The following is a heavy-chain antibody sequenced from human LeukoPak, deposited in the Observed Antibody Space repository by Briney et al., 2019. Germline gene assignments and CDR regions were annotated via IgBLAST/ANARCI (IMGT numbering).Heavy chain of an antibody. CDR1: GGSISSYY. CDR2: IYHSGST. CDR3: ARDVRSSMITFGGAKDAFDI. V-gene: IGHV4-59*12. J-gene: IGHJ3*02. D-gene: IGHD3-16*01. Sequence: SETLSLTCTVSGGSISSYYWSWIRQPPGKGLEWIGEIYHSGSTNYNPSLKSRVTISVDKSKNQFSLKLSSVTAADTAVYYCARDVRSSMITFGGAKDAFDIWGQGTMVTVSS.